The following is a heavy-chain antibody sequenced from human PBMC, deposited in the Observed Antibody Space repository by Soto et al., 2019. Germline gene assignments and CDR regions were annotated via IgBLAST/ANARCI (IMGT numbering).Heavy chain of an antibody. Sequence: QLQLQESGPGLVKPSETLSLTCTVSGGSISSGSFYWGWIRQPPGKGLEWIGSIYYTRNTYYNPSLKSRVNISVDSSKNQFSLKLSSVTAADTAVYYCARHWEQWLGYIDYWGQGTLVAVSS. J-gene: IGHJ4*02. D-gene: IGHD6-19*01. CDR3: ARHWEQWLGYIDY. CDR1: GGSISSGSFY. V-gene: IGHV4-39*01. CDR2: IYYTRNT.